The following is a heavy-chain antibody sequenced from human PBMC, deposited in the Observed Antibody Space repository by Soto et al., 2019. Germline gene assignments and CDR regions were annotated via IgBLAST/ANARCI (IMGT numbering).Heavy chain of an antibody. CDR2: IWSDGNNR. D-gene: IGHD1-1*01. Sequence: QVQLVESGGGVVQPGRSLRLSCAASGFMFSNHGMHWVRQAPGKGLEWVAVIWSDGNNRYYADSVKGRFTISRDNSENTLFLQMNSLRTEDMAVYYCVRGDNWNDEASDYRGQGTLVPVSS. V-gene: IGHV3-33*01. CDR1: GFMFSNHG. CDR3: VRGDNWNDEASDY. J-gene: IGHJ4*02.